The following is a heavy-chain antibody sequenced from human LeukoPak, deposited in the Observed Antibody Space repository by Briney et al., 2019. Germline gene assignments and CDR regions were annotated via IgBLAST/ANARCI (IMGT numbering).Heavy chain of an antibody. CDR2: ISYDGSNK. J-gene: IGHJ6*02. V-gene: IGHV3-30*04. D-gene: IGHD6-13*01. CDR3: ANAPTYSSSWYYYYYGMDV. Sequence: GGSLRLSCAASGFTFSSYAMHWVRQAPGKGLEWVAVISYDGSNKYYAGSVKGRFTISRDNSKNTLYLQMNSLRAEDTAVYYCANAPTYSSSWYYYYYGMDVWGQGTTVTVSS. CDR1: GFTFSSYA.